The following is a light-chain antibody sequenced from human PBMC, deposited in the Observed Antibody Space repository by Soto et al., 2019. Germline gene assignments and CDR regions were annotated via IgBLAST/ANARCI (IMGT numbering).Light chain of an antibody. Sequence: QSALTQPRSVSGSPGQSVTISCTGTSSDVGAYNYVSWYQQHPGKAPKLMIYDVSKRPSGVPDRFSGSKSGNTASLTISGLQAEDEADYYCCSYAGSYTYVFGTGT. J-gene: IGLJ1*01. CDR3: CSYAGSYTYV. V-gene: IGLV2-11*01. CDR1: SSDVGAYNY. CDR2: DVS.